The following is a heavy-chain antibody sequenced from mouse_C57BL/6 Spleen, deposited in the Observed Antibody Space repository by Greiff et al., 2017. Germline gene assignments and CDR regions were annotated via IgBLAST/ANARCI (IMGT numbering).Heavy chain of an antibody. CDR3: ARGGIYYGNPAWFAY. D-gene: IGHD2-1*01. V-gene: IGHV5-4*03. J-gene: IGHJ3*01. CDR1: GFTFSSYA. CDR2: ISDGGSYT. Sequence: EVMLVESGGGLVKPGGSLKLSCAASGFTFSSYAMSWVRQTPEKSLEWVATISDGGSYTYYPDYVKGRFTISRDNAKNNLYLQMSHLKSEDTAMDYCARGGIYYGNPAWFAYWGQGTLVTVSA.